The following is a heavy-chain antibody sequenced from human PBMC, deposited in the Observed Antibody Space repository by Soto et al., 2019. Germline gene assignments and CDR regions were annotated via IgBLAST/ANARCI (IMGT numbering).Heavy chain of an antibody. J-gene: IGHJ4*02. D-gene: IGHD3-22*01. CDR3: AKRRGDNSGHFDN. Sequence: SLRLSCAASGFAFSSYGMTFSSYAMSWVRQAPGKGLEWVSTISGSGDSTYYADSVKGRFTVSRDNSKNTVFLQMTSLRVEDTALYYCAKRRGDNSGHFDNWGQGTLVTVSS. V-gene: IGHV3-23*01. CDR1: GFAFSSYGMTFSSYA. CDR2: ISGSGDST.